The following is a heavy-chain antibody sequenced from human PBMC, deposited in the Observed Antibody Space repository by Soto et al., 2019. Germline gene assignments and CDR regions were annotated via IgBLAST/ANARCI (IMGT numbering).Heavy chain of an antibody. D-gene: IGHD5-12*01. CDR3: TGGGQVATILAWFDP. Sequence: QVQLVQSGAEVKKPGSSVKVSCKASGGTFSSYAISWVRQAPGQGLEWMGGIIPIFGTANYAQKFQGRVTITADKSTRTAYMERSSLRSEDTAVYYCTGGGQVATILAWFDPWGQGTLVTVSS. CDR1: GGTFSSYA. J-gene: IGHJ5*02. V-gene: IGHV1-69*06. CDR2: IIPIFGTA.